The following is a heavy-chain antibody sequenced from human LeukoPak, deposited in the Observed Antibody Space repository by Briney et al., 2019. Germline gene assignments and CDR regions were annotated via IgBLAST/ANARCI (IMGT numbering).Heavy chain of an antibody. J-gene: IGHJ4*02. CDR1: GFTFSDYY. CDR3: ARSIAAAESY. CDR2: ISSSSTYT. V-gene: IGHV3-11*06. D-gene: IGHD6-13*01. Sequence: GGSLRLSCAASGFTFSDYYMNWIRQAPGKGLEWVSYISSSSTYTNYADSVKGRFTISRDNAKNTLYLQMNSLRVEDTAVYYCARSIAAAESYWGQGTLVTVSS.